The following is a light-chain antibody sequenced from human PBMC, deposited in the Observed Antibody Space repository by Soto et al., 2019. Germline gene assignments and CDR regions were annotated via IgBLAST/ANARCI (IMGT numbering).Light chain of an antibody. Sequence: GYRVTITCRASRSVSSWVAWYQLKPGKAPKLLIHKASTSEIGVPSRFSGSGSRTDFTLTISSLQPDDFATYYCQHYAGFSGAFGQGTKVDIK. CDR1: RSVSSW. CDR2: KAS. CDR3: QHYAGFSGA. V-gene: IGKV1-5*03. J-gene: IGKJ1*01.